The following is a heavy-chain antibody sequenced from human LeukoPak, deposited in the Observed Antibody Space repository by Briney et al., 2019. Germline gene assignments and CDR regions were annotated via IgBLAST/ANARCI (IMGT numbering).Heavy chain of an antibody. J-gene: IGHJ3*02. D-gene: IGHD1-26*01. Sequence: SETLSLTCAVYGGSFSGYYWSWIRQPPGKGLEWIGEINHSGSTNYNPSLKSRVTISVVTSKNQFSLKLSSVTAADTAVYYCARHTIVGAFDAFDIWGQGTMVTVSS. V-gene: IGHV4-34*01. CDR3: ARHTIVGAFDAFDI. CDR1: GGSFSGYY. CDR2: INHSGST.